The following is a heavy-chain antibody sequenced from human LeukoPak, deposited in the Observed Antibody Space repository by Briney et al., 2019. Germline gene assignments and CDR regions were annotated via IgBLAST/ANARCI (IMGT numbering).Heavy chain of an antibody. V-gene: IGHV5-51*01. CDR3: ARPRRPYSSGWEYFDY. J-gene: IGHJ4*02. CDR1: GYSFTSYW. D-gene: IGHD6-19*01. Sequence: GESLKISCKGSGYSFTSYWIGWVRQMPGKGLEWMGIIYPGDSDTRYSPSFQGQVTISADKSISTAYLQWSSLKASDTAMYYCARPRRPYSSGWEYFDYWGQGTLVTVSS. CDR2: IYPGDSDT.